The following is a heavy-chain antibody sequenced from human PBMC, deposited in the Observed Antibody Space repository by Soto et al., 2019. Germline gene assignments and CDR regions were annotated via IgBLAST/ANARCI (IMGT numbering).Heavy chain of an antibody. D-gene: IGHD3-9*01. CDR3: AREYYDILTGYYAFDY. Sequence: GASVTGSCKTSGSTFTSYDINWVRQATGQGLEWMGWMNPNSGNTGYAQKFQGRVTMTRDTSISTAYMELSSLRSEDTAVYYCAREYYDILTGYYAFDYWGQGTLVTVSS. CDR2: MNPNSGNT. CDR1: GSTFTSYD. V-gene: IGHV1-8*01. J-gene: IGHJ4*02.